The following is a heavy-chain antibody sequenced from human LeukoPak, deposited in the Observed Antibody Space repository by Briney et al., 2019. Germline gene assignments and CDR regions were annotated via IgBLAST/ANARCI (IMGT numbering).Heavy chain of an antibody. V-gene: IGHV4-4*02. CDR2: IYHSGNT. J-gene: IGHJ5*02. D-gene: IGHD1-1*01. CDR3: ARPVPSRLGWFDP. Sequence: PSETLSLTCAVSGDSISSSHWWSWVRQSPGKGLEWIGEIYHSGNTNYNPSLKSRVAISLDKSSNQFSLKLRSVTAADTAVYYCARPVPSRLGWFDPWGQGTLVTVSS. CDR1: GDSISSSHW.